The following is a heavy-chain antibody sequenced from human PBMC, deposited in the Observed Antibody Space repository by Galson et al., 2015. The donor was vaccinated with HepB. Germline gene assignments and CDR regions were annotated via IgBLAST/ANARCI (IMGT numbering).Heavy chain of an antibody. Sequence: SLRLACAASGCTFGSYAMSWVRQAPGEGLVWVSAISGSGGGTYYADSVKGRFTISRDNSKNTLYLQMNSLRAEDTAVYYCATNTYSSGWGGSGWAGFYYYGMDVWGQGTTVTVSS. J-gene: IGHJ6*02. CDR3: ATNTYSSGWGGSGWAGFYYYGMDV. CDR1: GCTFGSYA. V-gene: IGHV3-23*01. D-gene: IGHD6-25*01. CDR2: ISGSGGGT.